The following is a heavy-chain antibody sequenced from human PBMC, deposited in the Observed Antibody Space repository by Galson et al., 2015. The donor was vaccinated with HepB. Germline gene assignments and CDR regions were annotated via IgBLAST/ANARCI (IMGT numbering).Heavy chain of an antibody. Sequence: SLRLSCAGAGFSFSTYAMSWVRQAPGKGLEWVSAISSSSGVTYYADSVKGRFTISRDNSKNTLYVEMNSLRGDDTAVYYCAKNSSDYFAMDVWGQGTTVTVSS. D-gene: IGHD3-22*01. V-gene: IGHV3-23*01. CDR2: ISSSSGVT. J-gene: IGHJ6*02. CDR1: GFSFSTYA. CDR3: AKNSSDYFAMDV.